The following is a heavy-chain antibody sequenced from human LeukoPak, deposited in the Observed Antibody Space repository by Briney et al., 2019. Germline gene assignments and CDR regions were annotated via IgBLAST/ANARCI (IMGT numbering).Heavy chain of an antibody. J-gene: IGHJ4*02. CDR2: IYYSGST. V-gene: IGHV4-59*01. CDR1: GGSISSYY. D-gene: IGHD1-26*01. Sequence: SETLSLTCNVSGGSISSYYWSWIRQPPGQGLEWIGYIYYSGSTNYNPSLKSRITISVDTSKNHSALKLSFVTAADTAVYYCARDLGGVTDYWGQGTLVTVSS. CDR3: ARDLGGVTDY.